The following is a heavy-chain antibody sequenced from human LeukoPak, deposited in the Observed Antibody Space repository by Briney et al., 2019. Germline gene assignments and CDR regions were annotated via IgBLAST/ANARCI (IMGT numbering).Heavy chain of an antibody. CDR3: ARDAPDNFGEVIGPSAPYYYYGMDV. V-gene: IGHV4-61*01. CDR2: IYYSGST. Sequence: SETLSLTCTVSGGSVSSGSYYWSWIRQPPGKGLEWIGYIYYSGSTNYNPSLKSRVTISVDTSKNQFSLKLSSVTAADTAVYYCARDAPDNFGEVIGPSAPYYYYGMDVWGQGTTVTVSS. CDR1: GGSVSSGSYY. D-gene: IGHD3-3*01. J-gene: IGHJ6*02.